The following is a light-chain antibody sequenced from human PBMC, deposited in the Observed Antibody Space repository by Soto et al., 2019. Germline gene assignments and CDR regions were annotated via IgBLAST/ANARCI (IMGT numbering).Light chain of an antibody. Sequence: AIQLTQSPSSLSASVGDRVTITCRASQGIGSALAWYQQKPGKAPKLLIYDASSLESGVPSRFSGSGSGTEFTLTISSLQPDDFATYYCQQYDTYWTFGQGTKVDI. CDR3: QQYDTYWT. V-gene: IGKV1-13*02. CDR2: DAS. J-gene: IGKJ1*01. CDR1: QGIGSA.